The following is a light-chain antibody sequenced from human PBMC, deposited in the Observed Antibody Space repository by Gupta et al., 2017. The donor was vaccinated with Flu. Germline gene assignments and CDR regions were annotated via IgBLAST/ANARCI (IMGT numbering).Light chain of an antibody. CDR3: AAWDDSLSGYV. CDR1: DSNIGGNF. Sequence: QSLLTQPPSSSGTPQQRVPISCSGSDSNIGGNFVYWYQQLPGTAPNLLIYRNNQRPSGVPDRFSASKSGTSASLAISGLRSEDEANYYCAAWDDSLSGYVFGSGTKVTVL. V-gene: IGLV1-47*01. CDR2: RNN. J-gene: IGLJ1*01.